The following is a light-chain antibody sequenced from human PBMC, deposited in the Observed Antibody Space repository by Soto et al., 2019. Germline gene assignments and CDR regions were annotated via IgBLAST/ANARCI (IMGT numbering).Light chain of an antibody. J-gene: IGKJ2*01. Sequence: IVLTQSPGTLSLSPGERATLSCRASQRVTSGFLAWYQQKPGQTPRLLIYGVSSRATGIPERFSGSGSGTDFTLTISGLETEDFAVYYCQQYSSSPRTFGQGTKLEIK. CDR2: GVS. V-gene: IGKV3-20*01. CDR3: QQYSSSPRT. CDR1: QRVTSGF.